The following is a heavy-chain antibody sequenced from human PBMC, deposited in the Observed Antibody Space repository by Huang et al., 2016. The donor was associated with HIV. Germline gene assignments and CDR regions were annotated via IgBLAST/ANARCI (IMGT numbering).Heavy chain of an antibody. J-gene: IGHJ4*02. Sequence: QVHLVESGGGVVQPGRSLRLSCAASGFSFKSYNMHCVRQAPGKGLEWVAGISYDGNNKYYPDSLRGRFAISRDNSKTALYLEMNSLRADDTAVYFCAKDRSGGSYYFDSWGRGTLVTVSS. CDR2: ISYDGNNK. CDR3: AKDRSGGSYYFDS. CDR1: GFSFKSYN. D-gene: IGHD1-26*01. V-gene: IGHV3-30*18.